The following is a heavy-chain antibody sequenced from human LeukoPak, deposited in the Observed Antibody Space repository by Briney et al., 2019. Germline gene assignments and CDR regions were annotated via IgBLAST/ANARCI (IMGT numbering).Heavy chain of an antibody. V-gene: IGHV3-48*04. J-gene: IGHJ6*03. CDR1: GFTLSSYN. CDR3: ARESRDGYNSINPTNYYYYMDV. CDR2: IRNSGNTI. Sequence: PGGSLRLSCAVSGFTLSSYNMNWVRQAPGKGLEWVSYIRNSGNTIYYADSVKGRFTISRDNAKNSLYLQMNSLRAEDTAVYYCARESRDGYNSINPTNYYYYMDVWGKGTTVTVSS. D-gene: IGHD5-24*01.